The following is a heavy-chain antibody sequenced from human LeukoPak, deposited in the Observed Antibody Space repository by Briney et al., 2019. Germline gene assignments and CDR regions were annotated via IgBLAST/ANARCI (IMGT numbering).Heavy chain of an antibody. V-gene: IGHV4-4*02. CDR3: AGETMVRGVIGVYFDY. Sequence: PSGTLSLTCAVSGGSISSSNWWSWIRQPPGKGLEWIGEIYHSGSTNYNPSLKSRVTISVDKSKTQFSLKLSSVTAADTAVYYCAGETMVRGVIGVYFDYWGQGTLVTVSS. J-gene: IGHJ4*02. CDR2: IYHSGST. D-gene: IGHD3-10*01. CDR1: GGSISSSNW.